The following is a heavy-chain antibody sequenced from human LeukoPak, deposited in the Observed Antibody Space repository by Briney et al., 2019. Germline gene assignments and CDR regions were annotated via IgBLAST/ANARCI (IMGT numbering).Heavy chain of an antibody. Sequence: GGSLRLSCAASGFTFGSYSMKWVRQAPGKGLEWVSSISSSSSYIYYADSVKGRFTISRDNAKNSLYLQMNSLRAEDTAVYYCARDPRRLGYCSSTSCYFLWFDPWGQGTLVTVSS. V-gene: IGHV3-21*01. CDR2: ISSSSSYI. CDR1: GFTFGSYS. J-gene: IGHJ5*02. CDR3: ARDPRRLGYCSSTSCYFLWFDP. D-gene: IGHD2-2*01.